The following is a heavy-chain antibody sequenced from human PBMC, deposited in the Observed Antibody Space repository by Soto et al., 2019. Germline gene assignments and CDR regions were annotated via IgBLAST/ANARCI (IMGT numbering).Heavy chain of an antibody. Sequence: QVQLVESGGGVVQPGRSLRLSCAASGFTFSSYAMHWVRQAPGKGLEWVAVISYDGSNKYYADSVKGRFSISRDISKNPLYLLMNSMRAGDTAVYYCAREVEGMVVWGQGPTVTVSS. CDR2: ISYDGSNK. D-gene: IGHD2-15*01. CDR3: AREVEGMVV. J-gene: IGHJ6*02. CDR1: GFTFSSYA. V-gene: IGHV3-30-3*01.